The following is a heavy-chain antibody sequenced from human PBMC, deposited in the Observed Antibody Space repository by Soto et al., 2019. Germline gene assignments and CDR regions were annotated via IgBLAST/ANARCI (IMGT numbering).Heavy chain of an antibody. Sequence: SETLSLTCTVSGGSISSYYWSWIRQPPGKGLEWIGYIYYSGSTNYNPSLKSRVTISVDTSKNQFSLKLSSVTAADTAVYYCARLYGLDALDIWGQGTMVT. CDR2: IYYSGST. J-gene: IGHJ3*02. V-gene: IGHV4-59*08. D-gene: IGHD3-16*02. CDR3: ARLYGLDALDI. CDR1: GGSISSYY.